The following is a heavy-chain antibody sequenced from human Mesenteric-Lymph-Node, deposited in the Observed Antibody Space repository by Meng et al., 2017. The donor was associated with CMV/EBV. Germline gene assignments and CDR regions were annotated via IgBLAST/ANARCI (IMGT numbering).Heavy chain of an antibody. Sequence: GGSISSSSYDWGWIRQHPGKGLEWIGSISYSGSTYYNPSLKSRVTISVDSSKNQFSLKLSSVTAADTAVFYCASRTNDYGDYVGLDYWGQGTLVTVSS. CDR2: ISYSGST. V-gene: IGHV4-39*01. J-gene: IGHJ4*02. D-gene: IGHD4-17*01. CDR3: ASRTNDYGDYVGLDY. CDR1: GGSISSSSYD.